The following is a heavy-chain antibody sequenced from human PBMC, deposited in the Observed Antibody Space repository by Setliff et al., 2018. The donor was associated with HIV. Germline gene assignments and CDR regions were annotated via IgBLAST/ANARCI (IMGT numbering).Heavy chain of an antibody. CDR1: GFSFSNSW. J-gene: IGHJ4*01. Sequence: PGEYLRLSCAASGFSFSNSWMAWVRQAPGQGLEWVATITAERSDNNYPDSVKGRFTISRDNAKTSLYLQMNSLRGEDTAVYYCVRAIQGAYDFWGRGTLVTVSS. D-gene: IGHD2-21*01. CDR3: VRAIQGAYDF. V-gene: IGHV3-7*01. CDR2: ITAERSDN.